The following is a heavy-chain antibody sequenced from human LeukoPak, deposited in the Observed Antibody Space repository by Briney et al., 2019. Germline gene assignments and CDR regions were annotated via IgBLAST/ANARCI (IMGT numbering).Heavy chain of an antibody. Sequence: GSLILSCAASGFTFSSYWMTWVRQAPGKGLEWVANMNLDGSGKYYVDSVKGRFTISRDNAKNSLYLQMNSLTDKDTATYYCARGDGFSCYSHWGQGTLVTVSS. CDR1: GFTFSSYW. CDR3: ARGDGFSCYSH. J-gene: IGHJ4*02. D-gene: IGHD3/OR15-3a*01. CDR2: MNLDGSGK. V-gene: IGHV3-7*01.